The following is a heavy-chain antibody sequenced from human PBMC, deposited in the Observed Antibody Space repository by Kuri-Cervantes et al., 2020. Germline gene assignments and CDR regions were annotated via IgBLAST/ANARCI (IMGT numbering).Heavy chain of an antibody. J-gene: IGHJ6*02. V-gene: IGHV3-21*01. CDR1: GFTFSSYS. CDR3: ASERITMIVVDPMGGMDV. Sequence: LSLTCAASGFTFSSYSMNWVRQAPGKGREWVSSISSSSVYVYYADSVKGRFTSSRDNSKNTLYLQINSLRAEDKAVYYCASERITMIVVDPMGGMDVWGQGTTVTVSS. D-gene: IGHD3-22*01. CDR2: ISSSSVYV.